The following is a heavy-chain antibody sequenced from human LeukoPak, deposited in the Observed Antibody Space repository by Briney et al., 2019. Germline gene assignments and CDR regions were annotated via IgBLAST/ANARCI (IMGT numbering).Heavy chain of an antibody. CDR1: GYRFTNYW. V-gene: IGHV5-51*01. CDR3: ARRVLSRGYPDPNWFDT. Sequence: GESLKISCKGSGYRFTNYWIGWVRQMPGKGLEWMGIINPGDSDTRYSPSLQGQVTISADKSISTAYLHWSSLKASDTAMYYCARRVLSRGYPDPNWFDTWRQGTLVTVSS. J-gene: IGHJ5*02. D-gene: IGHD2/OR15-2a*01. CDR2: INPGDSDT.